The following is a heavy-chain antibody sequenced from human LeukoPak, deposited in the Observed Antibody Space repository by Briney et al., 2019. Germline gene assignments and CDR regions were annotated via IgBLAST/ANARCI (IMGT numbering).Heavy chain of an antibody. V-gene: IGHV5-51*01. J-gene: IGHJ1*01. D-gene: IGHD3-22*01. CDR1: GYSFTSYW. CDR3: ARGFYYYDSSGYVSYFQH. Sequence: GESLQISCKGSGYSFTSYWIGWVRQMPGKGLEWMGIIYPGDSDTRYSPSFQGQVTISADKSISTAYLQWSSLKASDTAMYYCARGFYYYDSSGYVSYFQHWGQGTLVTVSS. CDR2: IYPGDSDT.